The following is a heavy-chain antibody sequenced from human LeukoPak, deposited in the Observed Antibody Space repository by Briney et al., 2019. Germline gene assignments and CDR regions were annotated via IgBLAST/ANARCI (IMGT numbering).Heavy chain of an antibody. CDR2: VFYSVST. V-gene: IGHV4-59*01. Sequence: SETLSLTCTVSGGSISSYYWSWIRQPPGKGLEYIGYVFYSVSTNYNPSLKSRVTISVDTSKNQFSLKLSSVTAADTAVYYCARGRYYDSSGYPHFDYWGQGTLVTVSS. CDR3: ARGRYYDSSGYPHFDY. J-gene: IGHJ4*02. D-gene: IGHD3-22*01. CDR1: GGSISSYY.